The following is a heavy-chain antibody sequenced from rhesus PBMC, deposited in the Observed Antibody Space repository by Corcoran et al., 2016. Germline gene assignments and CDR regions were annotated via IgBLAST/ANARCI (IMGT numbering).Heavy chain of an antibody. J-gene: IGHJ4*01. CDR2: IRGPDGAT. Sequence: QVQLQESGPGLVKPSETLSLICAVSGGSITDNYYWSWIRQPPGKGLEWIGYIRGPDGATYHPTFLKSRVPIAIDPSKNHFSRKVDSVTAAATALYYCAKEGRGGWSVGDYWGQGVLVIVSS. V-gene: IGHV4-106*01. CDR1: GGSITDNYY. D-gene: IGHD6-37*01. CDR3: AKEGRGGWSVGDY.